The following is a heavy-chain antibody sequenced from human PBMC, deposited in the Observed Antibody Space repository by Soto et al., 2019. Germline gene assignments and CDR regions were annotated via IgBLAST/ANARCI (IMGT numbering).Heavy chain of an antibody. Sequence: QVQLVQSGAEVKKPGASVKVSCKASGYTFTGYYIHWVRQAPRKGLEWMGWIIPKNGSTKYGQKFQDRVTMPRDTSISTAYMELRRLRSDDTAVYYCARGTFDNSGDYFAGWFDPWGQGTLVTVSS. V-gene: IGHV1-2*02. CDR3: ARGTFDNSGDYFAGWFDP. CDR1: GYTFTGYY. CDR2: IIPKNGST. D-gene: IGHD3-22*01. J-gene: IGHJ5*02.